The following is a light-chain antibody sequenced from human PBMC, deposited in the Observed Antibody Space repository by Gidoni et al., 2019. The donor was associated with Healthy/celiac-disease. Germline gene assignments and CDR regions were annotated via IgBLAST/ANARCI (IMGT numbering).Light chain of an antibody. CDR2: EVS. CDR1: SSDVGGYNY. CDR3: SSYTSSSRYV. J-gene: IGLJ1*01. Sequence: QSALTQPASVSASPGQSITISCTGTSSDVGGYNYVSWYQQHPGKAPKLMIYEVSNRPSGVSNRFSGSKSGNTASLTISGLQAEDEADYYCSSYTSSSRYVFGTGTKVTVL. V-gene: IGLV2-14*01.